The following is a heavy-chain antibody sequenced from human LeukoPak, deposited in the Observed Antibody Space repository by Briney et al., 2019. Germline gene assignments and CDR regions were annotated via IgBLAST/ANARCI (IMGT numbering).Heavy chain of an antibody. Sequence: PGESLRLSCAASGFSFRNYGMSWVRQPPGKGLEWVSFIGDSGSTAYYPYSVKGRFTTARDNTNNTLHQQSTSQPADTTAYNCCVPGVRGAAWSIYDWGQRTMVT. CDR3: VPGVRGAAWSIYD. V-gene: IGHV3-23*01. CDR2: IGDSGSTA. CDR1: GFSFRNYG. D-gene: IGHD2-15*01. J-gene: IGHJ4*02.